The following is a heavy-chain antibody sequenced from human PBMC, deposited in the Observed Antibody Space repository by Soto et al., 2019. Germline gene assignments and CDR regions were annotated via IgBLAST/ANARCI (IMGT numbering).Heavy chain of an antibody. CDR2: IIPIFGTA. J-gene: IGHJ6*02. V-gene: IGHV1-69*13. CDR1: GGNFSSYA. Sequence: SVKVSCKASGGNFSSYAIRWVRQDPGQGSEWMGGIIPIFGTANYSQKFQGRVTITADESTSTAYMELSSLRSEDTAVYYCARVGGYIGYDPDVWYYYYGMAVWGQGTTVTVSS. D-gene: IGHD5-12*01. CDR3: ARVGGYIGYDPDVWYYYYGMAV.